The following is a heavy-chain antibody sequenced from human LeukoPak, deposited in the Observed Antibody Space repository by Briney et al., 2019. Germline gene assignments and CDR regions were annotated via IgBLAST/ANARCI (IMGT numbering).Heavy chain of an antibody. CDR2: ISYDGSNK. CDR1: GFTFSSYG. CDR3: AKEGIRGLRLIDY. J-gene: IGHJ4*01. D-gene: IGHD4-17*01. Sequence: GGSLRLSCAASGFTFSSYGMHLVRQAAGKGLEWVAVISYDGSNKFLADSVKGRFTISRDNSKNTLYLQMNSLRAEDTAVYYCAKEGIRGLRLIDYWGQEPWSPSPQ. V-gene: IGHV3-30*18.